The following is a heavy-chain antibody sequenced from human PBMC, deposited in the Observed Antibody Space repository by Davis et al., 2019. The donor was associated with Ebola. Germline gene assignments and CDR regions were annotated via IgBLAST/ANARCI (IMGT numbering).Heavy chain of an antibody. V-gene: IGHV1-18*01. Sequence: AASVKVSCKASGYTFISYGISWVRQAPGQGLEWMGWISAYNGNTNYAQKLQGRVTMTTDTSTSTAYMELRSLRSDDTAVYYCARGLTAYDFWSGSHYYGMDVWGQGTTVTVSS. D-gene: IGHD3-3*01. CDR3: ARGLTAYDFWSGSHYYGMDV. CDR2: ISAYNGNT. CDR1: GYTFISYG. J-gene: IGHJ6*02.